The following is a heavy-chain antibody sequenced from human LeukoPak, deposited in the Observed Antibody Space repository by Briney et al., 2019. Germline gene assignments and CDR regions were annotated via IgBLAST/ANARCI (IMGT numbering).Heavy chain of an antibody. V-gene: IGHV4-31*11. CDR1: GGSISSDGYY. D-gene: IGHD2-21*02. CDR3: AREGAYCGGDCYVDY. J-gene: IGHJ4*02. Sequence: SETLSLTCAVSGGSISSDGYYWSWIRQHPGKGLEWIGYIYYSGATYYNPSLKSRVTISVDTSKNQLSLKLSSVTAADTAVYYCAREGAYCGGDCYVDYRGQGALVTVSS. CDR2: IYYSGAT.